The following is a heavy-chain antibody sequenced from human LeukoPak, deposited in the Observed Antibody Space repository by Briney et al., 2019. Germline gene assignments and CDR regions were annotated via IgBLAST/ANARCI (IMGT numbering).Heavy chain of an antibody. CDR3: ARGHCSSTSCYHYYYYMDV. CDR2: IIPIFGTA. D-gene: IGHD2-2*01. V-gene: IGHV1-69*05. J-gene: IGHJ6*03. Sequence: GASVKVSCKASGGTFSSYAISWVRQAPGRGLEWMGGIIPIFGTANYAQKFQGRVTITTDESTSTAYMELSSLRSEDTAVYYCARGHCSSTSCYHYYYYMDVWGKGTTVTVSS. CDR1: GGTFSSYA.